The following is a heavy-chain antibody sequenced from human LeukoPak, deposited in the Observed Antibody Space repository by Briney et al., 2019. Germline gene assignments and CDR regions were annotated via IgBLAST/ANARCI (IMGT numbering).Heavy chain of an antibody. D-gene: IGHD3-10*01. CDR1: GFTFSDYY. CDR3: ARSRITMVRGVIGKQYYFDY. V-gene: IGHV3-11*01. CDR2: ISSSGSTI. Sequence: GGSLRLSCAASGFTFSDYYMSWIRQAPGKGLEWVSYISSSGSTIYYADSVKGRFTISRDNAKNSLYLQMNSLRAEDTAVYYCARSRITMVRGVIGKQYYFDYWGQGTLVTVSS. J-gene: IGHJ4*02.